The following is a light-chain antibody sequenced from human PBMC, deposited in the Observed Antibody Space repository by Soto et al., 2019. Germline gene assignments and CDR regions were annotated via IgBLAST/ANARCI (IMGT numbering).Light chain of an antibody. V-gene: IGKV3-11*01. J-gene: IGKJ1*01. Sequence: EIVLTQSPGTLSLSPGERATLYCTASQSVTSNYLAWYQQKPGQAPRLLIFGASNRATGIPARFSGSGSGTDFTLTISSLEPEDFAVYYCQQRSNWPQTFGQGTKVDIK. CDR3: QQRSNWPQT. CDR2: GAS. CDR1: QSVTSNY.